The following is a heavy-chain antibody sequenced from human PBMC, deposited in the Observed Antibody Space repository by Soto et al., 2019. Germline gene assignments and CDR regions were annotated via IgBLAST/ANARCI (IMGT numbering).Heavy chain of an antibody. J-gene: IGHJ6*02. Sequence: SETLSLTCTVSGDSVNSENSYWNWIRQAPGKGPEWIGYIYYNGGTNYNPSLKSRVTMSVDTSKNQFSLKLSSVTAADTAVYYCARDPVYDILTGNTKPLYYYYGMDVWGQGTTVTVSS. V-gene: IGHV4-61*01. CDR3: ARDPVYDILTGNTKPLYYYYGMDV. CDR2: IYYNGGT. D-gene: IGHD3-9*01. CDR1: GDSVNSENSY.